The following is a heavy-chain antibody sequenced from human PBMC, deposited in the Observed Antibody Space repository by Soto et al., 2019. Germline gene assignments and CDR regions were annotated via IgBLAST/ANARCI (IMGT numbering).Heavy chain of an antibody. CDR1: GYTFTSYG. Sequence: ASVKVSCKASGYTFTSYGISWVRQAPGQGLEWMGWISAYNGNTNYAQKLQGRVTMTTDTSTSTAYMELRSLRSDDTAVYYCARVQERFLEWLYIPYYYYGMDVWGQGTTVTV. V-gene: IGHV1-18*04. CDR2: ISAYNGNT. CDR3: ARVQERFLEWLYIPYYYYGMDV. J-gene: IGHJ6*02. D-gene: IGHD3-3*01.